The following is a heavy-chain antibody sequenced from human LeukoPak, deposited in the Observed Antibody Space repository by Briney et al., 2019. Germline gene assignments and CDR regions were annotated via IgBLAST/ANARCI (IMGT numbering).Heavy chain of an antibody. V-gene: IGHV3-66*01. Sequence: PGGSLRLSCAASGFTVSSNYMSWIRQAPGKGLEWVSVIYSGGSTYYADSVKGRFTISRDNSKNTLYLQMNSLRAEDTAVYYCAKSLGGWGSGYYFDYWGQGTLVTVSS. J-gene: IGHJ4*02. CDR3: AKSLGGWGSGYYFDY. CDR2: IYSGGST. D-gene: IGHD7-27*01. CDR1: GFTVSSNY.